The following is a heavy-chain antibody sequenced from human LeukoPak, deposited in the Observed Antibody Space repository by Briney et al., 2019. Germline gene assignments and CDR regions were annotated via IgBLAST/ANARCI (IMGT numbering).Heavy chain of an antibody. J-gene: IGHJ3*02. D-gene: IGHD5-18*01. CDR1: GFTFSSYS. CDR2: ISSSSSYI. CDR3: AREPYSYGRNDAFDI. Sequence: PGGSLRLSCAASGFTFSSYSMNWVRQAPGKGLEWVSSISSSSSYIYYADSVKGRFTISRDNAKNSLYLQMNSLRAEDTAVYYCAREPYSYGRNDAFDIWGQGTMVTVSS. V-gene: IGHV3-21*01.